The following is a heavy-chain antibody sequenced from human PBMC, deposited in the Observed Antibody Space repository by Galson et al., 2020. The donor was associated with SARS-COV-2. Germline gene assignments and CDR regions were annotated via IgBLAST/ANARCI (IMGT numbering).Heavy chain of an antibody. J-gene: IGHJ4*02. V-gene: IGHV3-7*03. CDR3: ARVDCSGGGCYPGNY. D-gene: IGHD2-15*01. Sequence: GESLKISCAASGFGFSYYWMTWVRQAPGRGLEWVANIKHDGSEKYYVDSVKGRFTIARDNPKNSLYLQRNNLRVEDTAVYRCARVDCSGGGCYPGNYWGQGTLVTVSS. CDR2: IKHDGSEK. CDR1: GFGFSYYW.